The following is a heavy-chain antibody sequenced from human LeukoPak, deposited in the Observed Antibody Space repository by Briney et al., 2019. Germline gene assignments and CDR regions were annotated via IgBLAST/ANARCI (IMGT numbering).Heavy chain of an antibody. CDR3: ARDLDSGSYCDY. CDR1: GYTFTSYD. J-gene: IGHJ4*02. D-gene: IGHD1-26*01. V-gene: IGHV1-8*01. CDR2: MNPNSGNT. Sequence: ASVKVSCKASGYTFTSYDINWVRQATGQGLEWMGWMNPNSGNTGYAQKFQGRVTMTRNTSISTAYMELSSLRSEDTAVYYCARDLDSGSYCDYWGQGTLVTVSS.